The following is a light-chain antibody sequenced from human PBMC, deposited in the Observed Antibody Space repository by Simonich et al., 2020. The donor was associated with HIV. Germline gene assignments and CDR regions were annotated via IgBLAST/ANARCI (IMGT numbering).Light chain of an antibody. J-gene: IGLJ2*01. V-gene: IGLV2-8*01. CDR2: EVS. Sequence: QSALTQPPSASGSPGQSVTISCTRTSSDVGGYAYVSWYQQHPGNAPKLMIYEVSKRPAGVPDRFAGSKSGNTASLTVSGLQAEDEADYYCSSYAGSNNLVFGGGTKLTVL. CDR1: SSDVGGYAY. CDR3: SSYAGSNNLV.